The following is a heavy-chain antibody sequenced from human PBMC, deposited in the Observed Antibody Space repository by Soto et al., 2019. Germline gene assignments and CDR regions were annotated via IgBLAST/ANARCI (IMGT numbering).Heavy chain of an antibody. D-gene: IGHD6-19*01. CDR1: GFSFSSYS. V-gene: IGHV3-48*02. Sequence: GGSLRLSCAASGFSFSSYSMNWVRQAPGKGLEWVSYISSGSGTIYYADSVKGRFTISRDNAKNSLYLQMNSPRDEDTAVYYCARGAGLYTNCFDYWGQGTLVTVSS. CDR2: ISSGSGTI. CDR3: ARGAGLYTNCFDY. J-gene: IGHJ4*02.